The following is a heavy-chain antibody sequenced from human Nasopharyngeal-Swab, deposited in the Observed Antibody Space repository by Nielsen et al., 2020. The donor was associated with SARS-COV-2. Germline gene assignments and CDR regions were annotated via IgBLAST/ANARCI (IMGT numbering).Heavy chain of an antibody. V-gene: IGHV3-23*03. J-gene: IGHJ2*01. CDR3: ARGGALNWYIDR. CDR2: IHRGGSSS. Sequence: GGSLRLSCAASGFTISTYAMSWVRQAPGKGLEWVAVIHRGGSSSYFADSVKGRFTLSRENSKNTLYLHMNSLRAEDTAVYYCARGGALNWYIDRWGRGTLVTVSS. CDR1: GFTISTYA.